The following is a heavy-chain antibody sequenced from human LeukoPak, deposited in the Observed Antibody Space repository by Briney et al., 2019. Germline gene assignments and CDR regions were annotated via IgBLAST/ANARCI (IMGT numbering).Heavy chain of an antibody. CDR1: GFTFSNAW. Sequence: PGGSLRLSCAASGFTFSNAWMSWVRQAPGKGLEWVGRIKSKTDGGTTDYAAPVKGRFTISRDDSKNTLYLQMNSLKTEDTAVYYCTTTNTYTHSYYYYYMDVWGKGTTVTVSS. J-gene: IGHJ6*03. CDR2: IKSKTDGGTT. D-gene: IGHD3-16*01. V-gene: IGHV3-15*01. CDR3: TTTNTYTHSYYYYYMDV.